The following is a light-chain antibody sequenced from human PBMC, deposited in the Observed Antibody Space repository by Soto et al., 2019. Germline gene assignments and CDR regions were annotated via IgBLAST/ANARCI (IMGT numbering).Light chain of an antibody. Sequence: EVVLTQFPANLSLSPGETATLSCRASQSVSYYLAWYQQKPGQAPRLLIYDVSNRATGIPARFSGRGSGTDFTLTISSLEPEDFAVYYCQQRINWPALTFGGGTKVEI. J-gene: IGKJ4*01. CDR3: QQRINWPALT. CDR1: QSVSYY. CDR2: DVS. V-gene: IGKV3-11*01.